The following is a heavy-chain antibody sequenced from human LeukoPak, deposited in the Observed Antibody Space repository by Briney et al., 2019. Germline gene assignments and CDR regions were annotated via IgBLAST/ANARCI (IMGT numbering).Heavy chain of an antibody. J-gene: IGHJ6*03. CDR2: INRSSSTI. V-gene: IGHV3-48*01. CDR3: ARDIFYYYMDV. Sequence: GGSLILSCAASLYTFGDYSRNWVRQAPGKGLELVSYINRSSSTIYYADSVKGRFTISREHAKTSLYLQMNSLRAEDTAVYYCARDIFYYYMDVWGKGTTVTVSS. CDR1: LYTFGDYS.